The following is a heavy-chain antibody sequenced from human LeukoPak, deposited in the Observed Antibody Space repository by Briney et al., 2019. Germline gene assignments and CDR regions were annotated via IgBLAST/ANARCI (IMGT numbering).Heavy chain of an antibody. V-gene: IGHV1-46*01. Sequence: GASVKVSCKASGYTFTSYYMHWVRQAPGQGLEWMGIINPSGGSTSYAQKFQGRVTMTRDTSTSTVYMELSSLRSEDTAVYYCARDVVGATKYYYYMDVWGKGATVTISS. CDR1: GYTFTSYY. CDR2: INPSGGST. J-gene: IGHJ6*03. D-gene: IGHD1-26*01. CDR3: ARDVVGATKYYYYMDV.